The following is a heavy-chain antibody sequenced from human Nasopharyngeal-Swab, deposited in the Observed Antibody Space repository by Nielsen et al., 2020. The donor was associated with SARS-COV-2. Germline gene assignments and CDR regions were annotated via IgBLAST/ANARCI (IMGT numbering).Heavy chain of an antibody. D-gene: IGHD6-13*01. Sequence: GGSLRLSCAASGFTFSSYTMSWVRQAPGKGLEWVSGISGSGGSTHYADSVKGRFTISRDNSKNTLYLQMNSLRAEDTAVYYCAKERGYSSSWYALGYWGQGTLVTVSS. CDR3: AKERGYSSSWYALGY. CDR1: GFTFSSYT. CDR2: ISGSGGST. J-gene: IGHJ4*02. V-gene: IGHV3-23*01.